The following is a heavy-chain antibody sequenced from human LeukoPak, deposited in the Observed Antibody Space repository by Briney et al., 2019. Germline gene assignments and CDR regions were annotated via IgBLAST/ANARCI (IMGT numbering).Heavy chain of an antibody. D-gene: IGHD6-19*01. CDR3: ASRRGEQWLVPEPIDY. CDR1: GFTFSSYA. J-gene: IGHJ4*02. CDR2: ISSSSSYI. V-gene: IGHV3-21*01. Sequence: PGGSLRLSCAASGFTFSSYAMHWVRQAPGKGLEWVSSISSSSSYIYYADSVKGRFTISRDNAKNSLYLQMNSLRAEDTAVYYCASRRGEQWLVPEPIDYWGQGTLVTVSS.